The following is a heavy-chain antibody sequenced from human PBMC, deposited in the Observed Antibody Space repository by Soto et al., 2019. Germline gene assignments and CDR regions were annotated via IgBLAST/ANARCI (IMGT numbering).Heavy chain of an antibody. CDR1: GGSISSGGYS. CDR2: IYHSGST. CDR3: ARDMGYCSGTNCYNPLVDY. V-gene: IGHV4-30-2*01. J-gene: IGHJ4*02. Sequence: SETLSLTCAVSGGSISSGGYSWSWIRQPPGKGLEWIGYIYHSGSTYYNPSLKSRVTISVDRSKNQFSLNLSSVTAADTAVYYCARDMGYCSGTNCYNPLVDYWGQGTLVTVSS. D-gene: IGHD2-2*02.